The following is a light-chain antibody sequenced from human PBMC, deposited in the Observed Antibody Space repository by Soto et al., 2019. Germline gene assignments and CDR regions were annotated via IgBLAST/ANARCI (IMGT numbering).Light chain of an antibody. Sequence: DIQLTQSPSFLSAFVGDTVTITCRASQAMSTYLAWYQQKPGKDPKLLIRSASTLQSGVPPRLSGGGSGTEFTLTISTLQPDDSGIYYCQQLNGYQLAFGGGTNVEIK. CDR1: QAMSTY. CDR3: QQLNGYQLA. J-gene: IGKJ4*01. CDR2: SAS. V-gene: IGKV1-9*01.